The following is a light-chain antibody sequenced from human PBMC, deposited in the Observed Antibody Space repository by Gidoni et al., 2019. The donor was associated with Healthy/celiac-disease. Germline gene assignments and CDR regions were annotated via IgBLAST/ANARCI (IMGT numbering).Light chain of an antibody. CDR3: AAWDDSLNALV. J-gene: IGLJ2*01. Sequence: QSVLTQPPSVSEAPRQRVTISCSGSSSNIGYNAVNWYQLLPGKAPKLLIYYDDLLPSGVSDRFSGSKSGTSASLAISGLQSEDEADYYCAAWDDSLNALVFGGGTKLAVL. CDR2: YDD. V-gene: IGLV1-36*01. CDR1: SSNIGYNA.